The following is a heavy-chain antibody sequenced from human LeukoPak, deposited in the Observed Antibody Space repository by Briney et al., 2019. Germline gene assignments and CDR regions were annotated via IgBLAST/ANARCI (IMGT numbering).Heavy chain of an antibody. V-gene: IGHV4-39*01. D-gene: IGHD6-13*01. Sequence: PSETLSLTCTVSGGSISSSSYYWGWIRQPPGKGLEWSGSIYYSGSTYYNPSLKSRVTISVATSKNQYSLKLSSVPAADPAVYFCASRESIAAAEFDYWGQGTLVTVSS. CDR2: IYYSGST. CDR3: ASRESIAAAEFDY. J-gene: IGHJ4*02. CDR1: GGSISSSSYY.